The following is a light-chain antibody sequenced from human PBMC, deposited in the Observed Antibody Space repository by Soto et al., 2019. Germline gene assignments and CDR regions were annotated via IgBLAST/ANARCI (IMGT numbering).Light chain of an antibody. CDR3: SSYSISTAYL. CDR1: SSDVGGYDY. V-gene: IGLV2-14*01. Sequence: QPVLTQPASVSGSPGQSITISCPGTSSDVGGYDYVSWYQLHPGKAPKLMVFEVSNRPSGVSYRFSGSKSGNTASLTISGLQAEDEADYFCSSYSISTAYLFGTGTKVTVL. J-gene: IGLJ1*01. CDR2: EVS.